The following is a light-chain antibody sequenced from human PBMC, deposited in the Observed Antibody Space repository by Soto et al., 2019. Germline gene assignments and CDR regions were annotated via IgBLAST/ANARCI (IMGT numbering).Light chain of an antibody. CDR1: SSDVGDYNY. V-gene: IGLV2-8*01. CDR2: EVT. Sequence: QSALTQPPSASGSLGQSVTIPCTGTSSDVGDYNYVSWYQQHPGKVPKLLIFEVTMRPSGISDRFSGSKSASTASLTISGLQAEDEGDYYCASYAGSRTYVFGSGTKLTVL. J-gene: IGLJ1*01. CDR3: ASYAGSRTYV.